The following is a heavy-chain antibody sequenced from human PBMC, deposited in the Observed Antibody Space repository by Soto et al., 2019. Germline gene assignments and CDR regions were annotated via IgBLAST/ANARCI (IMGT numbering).Heavy chain of an antibody. CDR3: ARGRQDLSSSWYYYYYGMDV. V-gene: IGHV4-34*01. D-gene: IGHD6-13*01. J-gene: IGHJ6*02. CDR1: GGSFSGYY. CDR2: INHSGST. Sequence: SETLSLTCAVYGGSFSGYYWSWIRQPPGKGLEWIGEINHSGSTNYNPSLKSRVTISVDTSKNQFSLKLSSVTAADTAVYYCARGRQDLSSSWYYYYYGMDVWGQGTTVTVS.